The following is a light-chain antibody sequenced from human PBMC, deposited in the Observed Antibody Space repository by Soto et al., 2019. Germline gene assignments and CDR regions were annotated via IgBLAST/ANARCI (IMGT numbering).Light chain of an antibody. V-gene: IGLV2-23*02. Sequence: QSALTQPASVSGSPGQSITISCTGTNSDVGSYNLVSWYQQCPGKTPKLMIYEVFERPSGVSNRFSGSKSGNTASLTISGLQPEDEADYYCCSYAGSRYVVFGGGTQLTVL. J-gene: IGLJ2*01. CDR1: NSDVGSYNL. CDR3: CSYAGSRYVV. CDR2: EVF.